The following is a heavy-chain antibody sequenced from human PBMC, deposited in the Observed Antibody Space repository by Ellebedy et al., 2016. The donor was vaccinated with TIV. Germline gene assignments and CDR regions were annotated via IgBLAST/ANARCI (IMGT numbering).Heavy chain of an antibody. V-gene: IGHV3-33*01. Sequence: GESLKISCAASGFTFSSYGMHSVRQAPGKGLEWVAIIWNDGSNNNYADSVKGRFTISRDNSKNRLYLQMNSLRAEDTAVDYCAREAWDGDYYVDYWGQGTLVTVSS. J-gene: IGHJ4*02. CDR1: GFTFSSYG. CDR2: IWNDGSNN. CDR3: AREAWDGDYYVDY. D-gene: IGHD4-17*01.